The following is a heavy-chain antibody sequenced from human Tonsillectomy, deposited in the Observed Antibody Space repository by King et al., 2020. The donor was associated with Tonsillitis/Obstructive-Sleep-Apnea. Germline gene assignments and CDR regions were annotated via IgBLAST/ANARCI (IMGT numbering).Heavy chain of an antibody. Sequence: VQLPQSGPGLVKPSQTLSLTCAISGDSVSSNSAAWHWIRQSPSRGLEWLGRTYYRSKWYNDYAVSVKSRITINPDTSKNQFSLQLNSVTPEDTAVYYCAREGDGLYGDYLDAFDIWGQGTMVTVSS. J-gene: IGHJ3*02. CDR2: TYYRSKWYN. CDR1: GDSVSSNSAA. V-gene: IGHV6-1*01. CDR3: AREGDGLYGDYLDAFDI. D-gene: IGHD4-17*01.